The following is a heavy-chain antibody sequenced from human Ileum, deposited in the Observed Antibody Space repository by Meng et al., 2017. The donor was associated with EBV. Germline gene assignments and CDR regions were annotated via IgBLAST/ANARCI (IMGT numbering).Heavy chain of an antibody. J-gene: IGHJ4*02. Sequence: GPRRESGPGLVKLAGTLSLTCAVAGGSISSSNWGSGVRQAPGKGLEWIGEIHQTGSTNYNPSLKSRVTISVDKSKNQFSLKLSSVTAADTAVYYCARESYSDSSGYYSLDYWGQGSLVTVSS. CDR2: IHQTGST. CDR3: ARESYSDSSGYYSLDY. D-gene: IGHD3-22*01. CDR1: GGSISSSNW. V-gene: IGHV4-4*02.